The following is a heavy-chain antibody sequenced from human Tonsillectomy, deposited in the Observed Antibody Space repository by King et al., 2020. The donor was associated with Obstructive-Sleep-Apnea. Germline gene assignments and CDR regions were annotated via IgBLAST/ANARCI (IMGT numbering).Heavy chain of an antibody. J-gene: IGHJ4*02. CDR2: IRYDVSNK. V-gene: IGHV3-30*02. D-gene: IGHD6-19*01. Sequence: GQLVQSGGGVVQPGRSLRLSCAASGFTFSNYGMHWVRQAPGKGLECVAFIRYDVSNKYYGDSVKGRITISRDNSNNTQYLQMNSLRPEDTAVYYCARGSYSSGWEGDYWGQGTLVIVSS. CDR1: GFTFSNYG. CDR3: ARGSYSSGWEGDY.